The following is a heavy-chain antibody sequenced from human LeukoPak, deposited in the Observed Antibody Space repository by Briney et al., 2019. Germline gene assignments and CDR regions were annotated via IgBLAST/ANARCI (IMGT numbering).Heavy chain of an antibody. CDR3: AREPPYTGHCDITTCDVSRFDL. D-gene: IGHD2-2*01. V-gene: IGHV1-2*02. J-gene: IGHJ4*02. CDR2: INPKNGGT. CDR1: RNIFTGYF. Sequence: ASVKVSCKASRNIFTGYFIHWVRQAPGQGLEWMGWINPKNGGTNPAEKFQGRVTMTRDTSLSTAFMELTGLTSDDTAVYFCAREPPYTGHCDITTCDVSRFDLWGQGTLVTVSS.